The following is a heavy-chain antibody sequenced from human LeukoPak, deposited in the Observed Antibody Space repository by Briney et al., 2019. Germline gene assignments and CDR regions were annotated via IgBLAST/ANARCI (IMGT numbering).Heavy chain of an antibody. CDR2: INPSGGST. D-gene: IGHD3-10*01. J-gene: IGHJ4*02. Sequence: GASVRVSCTASGYTFTSYYMHWVRQAPGQGLEWMALINPSGGSTNYAQKFQGRVTITRDTSTSTVYMELSSLRAEDTAAYYCARGGSGNNLGTSVDYWGQGTLVTVSS. CDR1: GYTFTSYY. V-gene: IGHV1-46*01. CDR3: ARGGSGNNLGTSVDY.